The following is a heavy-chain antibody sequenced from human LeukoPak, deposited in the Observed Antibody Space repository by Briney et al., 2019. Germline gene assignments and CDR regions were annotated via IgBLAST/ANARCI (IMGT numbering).Heavy chain of an antibody. J-gene: IGHJ6*04. D-gene: IGHD3-9*01. V-gene: IGHV5-51*01. CDR3: ARLGGPYYDILTGYFGLDV. CDR1: GYSFASYW. Sequence: GESLKISCKGSGYSFASYWIGWVRQMPGKGLEWMGIIYPGDSDTRYSPSFQGQVTISADKSISTAYLQWSSLKASDTAMYYCARLGGPYYDILTGYFGLDVWGKGTTVTVSS. CDR2: IYPGDSDT.